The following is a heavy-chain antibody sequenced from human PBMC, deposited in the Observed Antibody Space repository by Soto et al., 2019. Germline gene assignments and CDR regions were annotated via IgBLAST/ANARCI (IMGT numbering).Heavy chain of an antibody. J-gene: IGHJ4*02. CDR3: ARGRTVRNYADDSSDYFYFFDY. D-gene: IGHD3-22*01. CDR1: GDSISTFY. CDR2: VYYTGST. Sequence: SETLSLTCTVSGDSISTFYWGWMRQSPGKELEWIGYVYYTGSTNYNPSLRSRVTISVDRSKNQFSLKLTSANAADTAVYYCARGRTVRNYADDSSDYFYFFDYWGQGTQVTVSS. V-gene: IGHV4-59*01.